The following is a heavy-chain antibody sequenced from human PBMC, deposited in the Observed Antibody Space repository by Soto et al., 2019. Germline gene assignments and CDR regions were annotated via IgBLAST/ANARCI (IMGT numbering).Heavy chain of an antibody. D-gene: IGHD2-2*01. V-gene: IGHV4-30-2*01. CDR2: IYHSGST. Sequence: PSETLSLTCAVSGGSISSGCCSWSWIRQPPGKGLEWIGYIYHSGSTYYNPSLKSRVTISVDRSKNQFSLKLSSVTAADTAVYYCARVPDRWGQGTLVTVSS. CDR3: ARVPDR. CDR1: GGSISSGCCS. J-gene: IGHJ5*02.